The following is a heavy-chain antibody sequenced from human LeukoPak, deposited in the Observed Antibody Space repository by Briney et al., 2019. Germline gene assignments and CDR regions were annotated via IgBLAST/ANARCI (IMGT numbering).Heavy chain of an antibody. V-gene: IGHV1-18*01. CDR3: ARGCGSCYRGEDCFDY. CDR1: GYTFTSYG. D-gene: IGHD2-15*01. J-gene: IGHJ4*02. Sequence: GASVKVSCKASGYTFTSYGISWVRQAPGQGLEWMGWISVYNGNTNYAQKLQGRVTMTTDTSTSTAYMELRSLRSDATAVYYCARGCGSCYRGEDCFDYWGQGTLVTVSS. CDR2: ISVYNGNT.